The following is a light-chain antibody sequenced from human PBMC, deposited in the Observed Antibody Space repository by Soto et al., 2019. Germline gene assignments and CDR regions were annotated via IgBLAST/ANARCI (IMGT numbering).Light chain of an antibody. CDR1: QSLRSS. J-gene: IGKJ1*01. CDR2: DAS. CDR3: QQYNNWPQT. V-gene: IGKV3-15*01. Sequence: EIVLTQSPATLSVCPGERATLSCRASQSLRSSLAWYQQKPGQAPRLLIYDASTRATGIPARFSGSGSGTDFTLTISGLQSEDFAVYYCQQYNNWPQTFGQGTKVDNK.